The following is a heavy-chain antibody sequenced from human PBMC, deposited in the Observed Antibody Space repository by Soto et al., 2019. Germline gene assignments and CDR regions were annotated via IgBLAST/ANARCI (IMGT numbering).Heavy chain of an antibody. V-gene: IGHV1-69*01. Sequence: QVQLVQSGAEVKKPGSSVKVSCKASGGTFSSYAISWVRQAPGQGLEWMGGIIPIFGTANYAQKFQGRVNITRDESTSTGYMAAGRLGSEDNGVYFWGGRGNVGAAYHTGDHLHFGKGVWGQG. CDR2: IIPIFGTA. CDR3: GGRGNVGAAYHTGDHLHFGKGV. CDR1: GGTFSSYA. D-gene: IGHD2-21*02. J-gene: IGHJ6*02.